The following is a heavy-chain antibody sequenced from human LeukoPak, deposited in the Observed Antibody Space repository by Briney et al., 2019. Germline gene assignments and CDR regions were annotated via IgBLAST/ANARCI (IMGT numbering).Heavy chain of an antibody. CDR1: GFTVNSQY. CDR3: ARRKVVSAYYYGMDV. V-gene: IGHV3-66*01. J-gene: IGHJ6*02. Sequence: TGGSLNPSCAASGFTVNSQYMGWVRQPQGKGLEWVSVIYTGGTTHYADSVKGRFTISRDNAKNTLYLQMNSLRAEDTAVYYCARRKVVSAYYYGMDVWGQGTTVTVSS. D-gene: IGHD2-2*01. CDR2: IYTGGTT.